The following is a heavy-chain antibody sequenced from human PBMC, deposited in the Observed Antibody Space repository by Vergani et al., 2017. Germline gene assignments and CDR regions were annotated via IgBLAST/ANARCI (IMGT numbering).Heavy chain of an antibody. V-gene: IGHV4-31*03. CDR1: GAHVGSGGYY. J-gene: IGHJ6*03. CDR3: ARQKDYYMDV. CDR2: IYFSGTS. Sequence: QVQLQESGPGLVKASQTLSLTCRVSGAHVGSGGYYWCSVRQRPGMRLDGIGYIYFSGTSYSNPSHESRLTFSLDTSENHLSLKLSSVTASETAVYCCARQKDYYMDVWGKGATVTVS.